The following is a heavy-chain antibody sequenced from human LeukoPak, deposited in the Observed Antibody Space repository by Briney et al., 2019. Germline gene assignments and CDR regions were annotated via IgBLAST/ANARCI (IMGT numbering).Heavy chain of an antibody. CDR3: ARRPYRSGWYQNWYFDL. V-gene: IGHV5-51*01. D-gene: IGHD6-19*01. CDR1: GYSFSNYW. CDR2: IYPADSNT. Sequence: KVGESLKISCKGSGYSFSNYWIGWVRQLPGKGLEWMGIIYPADSNTIYSPTFQDQVTISADRSISTAYLQWSSLQASDTAMYYCARRPYRSGWYQNWYFDLWGRGTLVTVSS. J-gene: IGHJ2*01.